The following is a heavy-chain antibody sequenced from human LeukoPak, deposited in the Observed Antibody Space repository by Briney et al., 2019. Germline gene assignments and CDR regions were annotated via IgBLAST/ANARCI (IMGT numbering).Heavy chain of an antibody. CDR1: GFTFSKFA. Sequence: AGGSLRLSCAASGFTFSKFAMNWVRQAPGKGLEWVAFISYDGSIKSYADSVKGRFAVSRDNSKNTLYLQMNSLRPEDTAFYYCAKSYDNGWYVCDYWGQGTLVTVSS. J-gene: IGHJ4*02. V-gene: IGHV3-30*09. CDR2: ISYDGSIK. D-gene: IGHD6-19*01. CDR3: AKSYDNGWYVCDY.